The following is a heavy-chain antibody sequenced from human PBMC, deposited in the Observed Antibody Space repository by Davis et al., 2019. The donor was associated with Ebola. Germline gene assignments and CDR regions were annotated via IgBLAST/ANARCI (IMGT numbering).Heavy chain of an antibody. CDR3: ARVGDQNWFDP. J-gene: IGHJ5*02. D-gene: IGHD2-21*01. CDR1: GGTFSSYA. V-gene: IGHV1-69*04. Sequence: SVKVSCKASGGTFSSYAISWVRQAPGQGLEWMGRIIPILGIANYAQKFQGRVTITADKSTSTAYMELSSLRSEDTAVYYCARVGDQNWFDPWGQGTLVTVSS. CDR2: IIPILGIA.